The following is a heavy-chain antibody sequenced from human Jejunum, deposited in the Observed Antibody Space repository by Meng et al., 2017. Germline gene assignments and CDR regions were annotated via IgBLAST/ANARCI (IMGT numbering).Heavy chain of an antibody. V-gene: IGHV1-46*01. CDR1: GYSFSGFY. J-gene: IGHJ5*02. CDR3: ASGGDSTGYFGLAA. D-gene: IGHD6-19*01. Sequence: QGQLAQSGAEVKKPGASVKVSCKASGYSFSGFYIHWVRQAPGQGLQWMGLINLSGGATSYAQKFHGRLTVTSDTSTTTVYLELSSLHSEDTAVYYCASGGDSTGYFGLAAWGQGTLVTVSS. CDR2: INLSGGAT.